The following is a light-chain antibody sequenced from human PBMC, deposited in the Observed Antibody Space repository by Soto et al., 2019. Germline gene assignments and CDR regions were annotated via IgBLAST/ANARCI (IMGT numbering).Light chain of an antibody. J-gene: IGKJ4*01. V-gene: IGKV3-20*01. Sequence: VLTQSPATLSLSPGERATLSCTASQHVTTTYIAWYQQKFGQAPRLLIYGASTRATGTPDRFTGGGFGTDFTLTISRVEHEDFAVYYCQQYDSSFTFGGGTKVDIK. CDR3: QQYDSSFT. CDR2: GAS. CDR1: QHVTTTY.